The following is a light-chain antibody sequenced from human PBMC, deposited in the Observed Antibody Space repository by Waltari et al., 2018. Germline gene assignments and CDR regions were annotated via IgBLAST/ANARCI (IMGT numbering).Light chain of an antibody. V-gene: IGLV2-11*01. CDR2: DVS. CDR3: CSYAGRYTWV. CDR1: ISDVGGYNY. J-gene: IGLJ3*02. Sequence: QYALTQPRSVSGSTGQSVTIHCTGTISDVGGYNYVSWFKQHPGKAPKLMIHDVSNRPSGVPDRFSGSKSGNTASLTISGLQADDETDYYCCSYAGRYTWVFGGGTKLTVL.